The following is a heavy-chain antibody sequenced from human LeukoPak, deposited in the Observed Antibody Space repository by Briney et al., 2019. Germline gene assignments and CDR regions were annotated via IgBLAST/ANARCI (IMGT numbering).Heavy chain of an antibody. CDR3: ARDAGWGYYDL. D-gene: IGHD1-26*01. Sequence: PGGSLRLSCVASEFTFSISWVTWVRQAPGKGLEWVANIDKHGSGKYYVDSVKGRFAISRDYASNSVFLQMDSLRAEDTSVYYCARDAGWGYYDLWGQGTPVTVSS. CDR1: EFTFSISW. CDR2: IDKHGSGK. J-gene: IGHJ4*02. V-gene: IGHV3-7*01.